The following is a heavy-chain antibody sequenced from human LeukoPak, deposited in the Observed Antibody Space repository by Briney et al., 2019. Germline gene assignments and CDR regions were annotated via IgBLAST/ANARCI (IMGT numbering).Heavy chain of an antibody. CDR3: ARFDGGSYQFDP. CDR2: IYPCGSDT. J-gene: IGHJ5*02. Sequence: GESLKISCKGSGYSFTSYWIGCVRQMPGKGLEWMGIIYPCGSDTRYSPSFQGQVTISADKSINPSYQKWSRLNAPDIAVYYCARFDGGSYQFDPSGHGTLGTPSS. V-gene: IGHV5-51*01. D-gene: IGHD1-26*01. CDR1: GYSFTSYW.